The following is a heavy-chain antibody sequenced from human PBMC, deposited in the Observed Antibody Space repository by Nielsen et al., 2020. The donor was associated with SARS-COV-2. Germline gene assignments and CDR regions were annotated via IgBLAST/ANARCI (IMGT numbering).Heavy chain of an antibody. CDR2: VSHSGSI. D-gene: IGHD2-2*01. CDR1: GGSVSSNDW. V-gene: IGHV4-4*02. Sequence: SETLSLTCAVSGGSVSSNDWWTWVRPSPGKGLEWIGEVSHSGSINYNPSLKSRFTLSMDKSKRPFSLRLTSVSAADTAVYFCARGDLVVVPSPILGLGPFFYYFYLDVWGKGTTVIVSS. CDR3: ARGDLVVVPSPILGLGPFFYYFYLDV. J-gene: IGHJ6*03.